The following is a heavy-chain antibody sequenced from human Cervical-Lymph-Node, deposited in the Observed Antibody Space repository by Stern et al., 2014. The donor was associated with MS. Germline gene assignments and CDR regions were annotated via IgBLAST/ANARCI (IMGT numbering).Heavy chain of an antibody. CDR3: RAGSDDFDV. CDR2: IGTRFGNT. CDR1: GYTFTEFA. Sequence: QEQLVQSGAEVKKPGASVKVSCKASGYTFTEFAISWVRQAPGQGLEWMGWIGTRFGNTNHAQRFQGRLTITTDTSANTVYMELRSLRSDDTAMYYCRAGSDDFDVWGQGTMVTVSS. J-gene: IGHJ3*01. D-gene: IGHD6-13*01. V-gene: IGHV1-18*01.